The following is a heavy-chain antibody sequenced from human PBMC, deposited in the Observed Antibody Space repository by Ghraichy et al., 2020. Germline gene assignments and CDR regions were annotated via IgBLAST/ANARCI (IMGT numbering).Heavy chain of an antibody. CDR2: IYYSGST. V-gene: IGHV4-31*02. J-gene: IGHJ4*02. D-gene: IGHD3-22*01. Sequence: SQTLSLTCTVSGGSISSGGYYWSWIRQHPGKGLEWIGYIYYSGSTYYNPSLKSRVTISVDTSKNQFSLKLSSVTAADTAVYYCARAPDSGYYMYYFDYWGQGTLVTVSS. CDR3: ARAPDSGYYMYYFDY. CDR1: GGSISSGGYY.